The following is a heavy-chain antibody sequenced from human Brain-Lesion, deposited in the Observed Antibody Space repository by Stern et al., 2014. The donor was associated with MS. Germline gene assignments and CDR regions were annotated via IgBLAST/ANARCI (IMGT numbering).Heavy chain of an antibody. V-gene: IGHV1-2*02. D-gene: IGHD3-3*01. Sequence: VQLVESGAEVKKPGASVKVSCKTSGYIFTGYYIHWVRQAPGPGHEWMAWTNPKIGGPKHAQKFQGRVTMSRDTSISTAYVELSSLTSDDTAVYYCARDQRGITIFGVVTDYYYLGMDVWGQGTTVTVSS. CDR1: GYIFTGYY. CDR3: ARDQRGITIFGVVTDYYYLGMDV. CDR2: TNPKIGGP. J-gene: IGHJ6*02.